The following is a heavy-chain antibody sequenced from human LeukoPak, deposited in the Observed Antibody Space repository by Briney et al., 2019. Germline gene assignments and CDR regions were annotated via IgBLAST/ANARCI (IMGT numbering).Heavy chain of an antibody. Sequence: GGSLRLSCAASGFTFSSYAMSWVRQAPGKGLEWVSPISGSGGSTYYADSVKGRFTISRDNSKNTLYLQMNSLRAEDTAVYYCAKSRWSSGWYFFTPLVDYWGQGTLVTVSS. J-gene: IGHJ4*02. V-gene: IGHV3-23*01. CDR1: GFTFSSYA. CDR3: AKSRWSSGWYFFTPLVDY. CDR2: ISGSGGST. D-gene: IGHD6-19*01.